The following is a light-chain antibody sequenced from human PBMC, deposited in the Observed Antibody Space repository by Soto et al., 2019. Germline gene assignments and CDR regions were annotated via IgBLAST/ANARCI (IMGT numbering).Light chain of an antibody. J-gene: IGKJ2*01. V-gene: IGKV3-15*01. CDR3: QHYYAWPRT. CDR2: GAV. Sequence: EIVMTQSPVTLSVSPGERATLSCRASQSVGGDLAWYQQIPGQAPRLLIYGAVTRATGVAARFSGGGSGTEFTLTVDSLQSEDLAIYYCQHYYAWPRTFGQGTKLEI. CDR1: QSVGGD.